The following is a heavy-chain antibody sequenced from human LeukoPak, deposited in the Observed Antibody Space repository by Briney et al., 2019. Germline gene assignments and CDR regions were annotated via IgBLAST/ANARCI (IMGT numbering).Heavy chain of an antibody. CDR3: ARSVELVRGYFDF. V-gene: IGHV3-9*01. CDR1: GFIFDDYS. Sequence: SGRSLRLSCAASGFIFDDYSMHWVRQAPEKGLEWVSGISWNSDSKDYADSVKGRFTLSRDNAKNSLFLQVNSLRTEDTALYYCARSVELVRGYFDFWGQGTLVTVSS. D-gene: IGHD1-1*01. J-gene: IGHJ4*02. CDR2: ISWNSDSK.